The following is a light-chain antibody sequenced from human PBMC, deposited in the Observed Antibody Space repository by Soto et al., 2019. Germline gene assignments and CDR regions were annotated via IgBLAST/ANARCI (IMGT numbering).Light chain of an antibody. J-gene: IGKJ3*01. Sequence: EIVLTQSPATLSLSPGERATLSCRASQSVSGYLAWYQQKPGQAPRLLIYDASNRATGIPARFSGSGSGTDFTLTISDLEPGDFAVYYCQQRSNWPFTFGPGTTVDVK. V-gene: IGKV3-11*01. CDR1: QSVSGY. CDR2: DAS. CDR3: QQRSNWPFT.